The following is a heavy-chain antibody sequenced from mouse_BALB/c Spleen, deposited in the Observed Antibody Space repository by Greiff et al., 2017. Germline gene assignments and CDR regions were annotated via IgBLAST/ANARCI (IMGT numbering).Heavy chain of an antibody. Sequence: QSGPGLVKPSQSLSLTCTVTGYSITSDYAWNWIRQFPGNKLEWMGYISYSGSTSYNPSLKSRISITRDTSKNQFFLQLNSVTTEDTATYYCARWVYYGYAMDYWGQGTSVTVSS. CDR2: ISYSGST. J-gene: IGHJ4*01. V-gene: IGHV3-2*02. CDR1: GYSITSDYA. CDR3: ARWVYYGYAMDY. D-gene: IGHD1-1*01.